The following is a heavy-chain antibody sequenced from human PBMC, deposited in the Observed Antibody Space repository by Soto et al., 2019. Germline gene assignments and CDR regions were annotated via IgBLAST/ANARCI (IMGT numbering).Heavy chain of an antibody. CDR3: ARPITIVSYYMDV. D-gene: IGHD3-10*01. CDR1: GFTFSSYS. J-gene: IGHJ6*03. V-gene: IGHV3-48*01. Sequence: GGSLRLSCAASGFTFSSYSMNWVRQAPGKGLEWVSYISSSSSTIYYEDSVKGRFTISRDNAKNSLYLQMNSLRAEDTAVYYCARPITIVSYYMDVWGKGTTVTVSS. CDR2: ISSSSSTI.